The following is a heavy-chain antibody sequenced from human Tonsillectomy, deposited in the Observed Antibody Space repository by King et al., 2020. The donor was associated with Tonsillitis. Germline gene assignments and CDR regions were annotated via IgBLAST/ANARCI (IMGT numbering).Heavy chain of an antibody. CDR1: GFTFSSYG. CDR2: IWYDGSNK. CDR3: ARQYYYDSSGYLAFDI. D-gene: IGHD3-22*01. J-gene: IGHJ3*02. Sequence: VQLVESGGGVVQPGRSLRLSCAASGFTFSSYGMHWVRQAPGKGLEWVGVIWYDGSNKYYAYSVKGRFTISRDNSKNTLYLQMNSLRAEDTAVYYCARQYYYDSSGYLAFDIWGQGTMVTVSS. V-gene: IGHV3-33*01.